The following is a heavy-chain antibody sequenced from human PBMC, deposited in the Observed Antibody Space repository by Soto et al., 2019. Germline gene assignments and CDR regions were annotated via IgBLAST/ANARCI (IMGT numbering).Heavy chain of an antibody. D-gene: IGHD5-12*01. J-gene: IGHJ2*01. CDR3: ARDLLTRDTYVASPYWYFDL. V-gene: IGHV1-18*01. CDR1: GYTFTSYG. Sequence: QVQLVQSGAEVKKPGASVKVSCKASGYTFTSYGISWVRQAPGQGLEWMGWISAYNGNTNYAQKLQGRVTMTTDTSTSTAYMERSSLRSADTAVYYCARDLLTRDTYVASPYWYFDLWGRGTLVTVSS. CDR2: ISAYNGNT.